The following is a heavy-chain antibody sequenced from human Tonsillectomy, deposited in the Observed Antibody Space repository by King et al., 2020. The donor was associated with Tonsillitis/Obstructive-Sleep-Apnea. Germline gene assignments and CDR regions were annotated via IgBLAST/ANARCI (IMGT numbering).Heavy chain of an antibody. CDR1: GGTFSSYA. CDR2: IIPIFGTA. Sequence: VQLVQSGAEVKKPGSSVKVSCKASGGTFSSYAISWVRQAPGQGLEWMGGIIPIFGTANYAQKFQGRVTITADESTSTAYKELSSLRSEDTAVYYCARDLGLNPYYYMDVWGKGTTVTVSS. V-gene: IGHV1-69*01. CDR3: ARDLGLNPYYYMDV. D-gene: IGHD3/OR15-3a*01. J-gene: IGHJ6*03.